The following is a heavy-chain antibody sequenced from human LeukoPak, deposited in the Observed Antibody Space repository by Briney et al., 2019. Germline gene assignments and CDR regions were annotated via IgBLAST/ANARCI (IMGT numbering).Heavy chain of an antibody. CDR3: ARLTGPQWLLLPFWFDS. V-gene: IGHV3-7*01. J-gene: IGHJ5*01. Sequence: SGGSLRLSCAASGFTFSSYAMSWVRQAPGKGLEWVANIKQDGSEKYYVDSVKGRFTISRDNAKNSLYLQMNSLTADDTAVYYCARLTGPQWLLLPFWFDSWGQGTLVTVSS. CDR2: IKQDGSEK. D-gene: IGHD3-22*01. CDR1: GFTFSSYA.